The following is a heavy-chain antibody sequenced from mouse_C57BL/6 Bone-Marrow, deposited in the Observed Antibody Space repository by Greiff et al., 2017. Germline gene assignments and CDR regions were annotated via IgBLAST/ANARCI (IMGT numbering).Heavy chain of an antibody. V-gene: IGHV5-12*01. D-gene: IGHD2-1*01. CDR1: GFTFSDYY. Sequence: EVKLVESGGGLVQPGGSLKLSCAASGFTFSDYYMYWVRQTPEKRLEWVAYISNGGGSTYYPDTVKGRFTISRDNAKNTLYLQMSRLKSEDTAMYYCARLGVYGNYLYAMDYWGQGTSVTVSS. CDR2: ISNGGGST. CDR3: ARLGVYGNYLYAMDY. J-gene: IGHJ4*01.